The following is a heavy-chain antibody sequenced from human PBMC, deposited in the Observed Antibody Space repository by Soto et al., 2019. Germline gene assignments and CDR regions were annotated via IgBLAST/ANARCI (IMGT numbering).Heavy chain of an antibody. J-gene: IGHJ6*03. CDR1: GYTFTGYY. V-gene: IGHV1-2*04. CDR3: ARNSVVPAPSHGYYYYMDV. Sequence: GASVKVSCKASGYTFTGYYMHWVRQAPGQGLEWMGWINPNSGGTNYAQKFQGWVTMTRDTSISTAYMELSRLRSDDTAVYYCARNSVVPAPSHGYYYYMDVWGKGTTVTVSS. CDR2: INPNSGGT. D-gene: IGHD2-2*01.